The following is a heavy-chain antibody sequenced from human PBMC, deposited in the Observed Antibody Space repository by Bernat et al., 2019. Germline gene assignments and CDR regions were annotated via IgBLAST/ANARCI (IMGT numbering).Heavy chain of an antibody. Sequence: EVQLVESGGGLVQPGGSLRLSCLSSGFYFSGYWMHWIRQVPGKGLVWVSGINTDGTITYYADSVKGRFTISRDHAKNTMSLQMNTLGAEDTAMYYCARHGDGFDYWGQGTLVTVSS. CDR2: INTDGTIT. D-gene: IGHD5-24*01. J-gene: IGHJ4*02. CDR3: ARHGDGFDY. V-gene: IGHV3-74*01. CDR1: GFYFSGYW.